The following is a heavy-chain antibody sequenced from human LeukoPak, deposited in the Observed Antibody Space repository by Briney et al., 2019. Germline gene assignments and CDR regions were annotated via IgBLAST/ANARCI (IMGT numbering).Heavy chain of an antibody. CDR3: ARPYYYDSRIDP. D-gene: IGHD3-22*01. CDR1: GGSISSYY. V-gene: IGHV4-4*09. Sequence: SETLSLTCTGTGGSISSYYWSWIRQPPGKGLEWIGYIYTSGSTNYNPSLKSRVTISVDTSKNQFSLKLSSVTAADTAVYYCARPYYYDSRIDPWGQGILVTVSS. J-gene: IGHJ5*02. CDR2: IYTSGST.